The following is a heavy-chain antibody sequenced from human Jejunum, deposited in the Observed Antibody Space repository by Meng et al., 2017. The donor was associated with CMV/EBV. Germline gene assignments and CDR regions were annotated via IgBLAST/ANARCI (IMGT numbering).Heavy chain of an antibody. CDR3: AREASGGLAGFDY. D-gene: IGHD3-16*01. CDR1: GYTFNIYG. Sequence: CKASGYTFNIYGISWVRQAPGQGLEYMGWISSYSGNTEYAQKFQGRLTVTTDTSTNTAYMELRNLRSDDTAMYYCAREASGGLAGFDYWGQGTLVTVSS. CDR2: ISSYSGNT. J-gene: IGHJ4*02. V-gene: IGHV1-18*01.